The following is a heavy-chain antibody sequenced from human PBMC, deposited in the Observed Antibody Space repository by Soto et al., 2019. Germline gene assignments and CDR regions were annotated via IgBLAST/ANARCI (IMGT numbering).Heavy chain of an antibody. Sequence: QVQLVQSGSEVKKPGASVKVSCKASGYTFRTYGITWVRQAPGQGLAWVAWISVHTGDTKYAQKLQGRVSLTTDTFTTTAYIELRGLTSDDTAIYYCARARAEYSSSFSYYFDSWGQGTLVTVSS. D-gene: IGHD6-6*01. V-gene: IGHV1-18*01. CDR2: ISVHTGDT. CDR3: ARARAEYSSSFSYYFDS. J-gene: IGHJ4*02. CDR1: GYTFRTYG.